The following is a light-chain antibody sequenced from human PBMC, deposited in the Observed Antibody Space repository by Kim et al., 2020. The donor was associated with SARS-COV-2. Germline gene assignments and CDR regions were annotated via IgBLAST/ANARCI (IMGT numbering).Light chain of an antibody. Sequence: QLVLTQSPSASASLGASVKLTCTLSSGHSSDAIAWHQQQPEKGPRYLMNLNSDGSHIKGDGIPDRFSGSSSGAERYLTISSLQSEDEADYYCQTWGTGTLVFGGGTQLTVL. V-gene: IGLV4-69*01. CDR2: LNSDGSH. CDR3: QTWGTGTLV. J-gene: IGLJ3*02. CDR1: SGHSSDA.